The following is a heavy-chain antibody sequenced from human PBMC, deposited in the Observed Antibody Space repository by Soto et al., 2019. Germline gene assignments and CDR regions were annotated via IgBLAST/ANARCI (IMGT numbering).Heavy chain of an antibody. V-gene: IGHV1-18*01. Sequence: GASVKVSCKASGYTFTSHGISWVRQAPGQGLEWMGWISAYNGNTNYAQKLQGRVTMTTDTSTSTAYMELRSLKSDDTAVYYCARVSYYDFWSGFPYYFDYWGQGTLVTVSS. J-gene: IGHJ4*02. CDR3: ARVSYYDFWSGFPYYFDY. CDR2: ISAYNGNT. CDR1: GYTFTSHG. D-gene: IGHD3-3*01.